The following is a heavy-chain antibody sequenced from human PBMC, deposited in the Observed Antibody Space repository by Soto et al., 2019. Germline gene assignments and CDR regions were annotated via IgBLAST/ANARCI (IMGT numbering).Heavy chain of an antibody. CDR3: ASQKLGYHRFAP. Sequence: PSETLSLTCTVSGGSISSGDYYWSWIRQPPGKGLEWIGYIYYSGSTYYNPSLKSRVTISVDTSKNQFSLKLSSVTAADTAVYYCASQKLGYHRFAPGGQETRAPVPS. CDR2: IYYSGST. CDR1: GGSISSGDYY. D-gene: IGHD5-18*01. V-gene: IGHV4-30-4*01. J-gene: IGHJ5*02.